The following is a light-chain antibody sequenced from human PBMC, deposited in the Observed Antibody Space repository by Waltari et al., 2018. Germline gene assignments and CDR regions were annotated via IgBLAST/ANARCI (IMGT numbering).Light chain of an antibody. CDR2: DVN. CDR1: SSDIGRYNY. J-gene: IGLJ1*01. CDR3: SSYTSTTTPFV. V-gene: IGLV2-14*03. Sequence: QSALTQPASVSGSPAQSITISCTGTSSDIGRYNYVSWYQPHPGKALKLIIYDVNNRPSGISDRFSGSKSANTASLTISGLQVEDEADYFCSSYTSTTTPFVFGSGTKVTVL.